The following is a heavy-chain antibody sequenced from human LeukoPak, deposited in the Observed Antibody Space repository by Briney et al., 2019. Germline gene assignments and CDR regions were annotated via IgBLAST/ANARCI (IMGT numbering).Heavy chain of an antibody. V-gene: IGHV3-48*01. Sequence: PGGSLRLSCAASGFTFSSYSMNWVRQAPGKGLEWVSYISSSSTIYYADSEKGRFTISRDNAKNSLYLQMNSLRAEDTAVYYCARDVPSYDYVWGSYRYTLPPDYWGQGTLVTVSS. CDR3: ARDVPSYDYVWGSYRYTLPPDY. CDR1: GFTFSSYS. D-gene: IGHD3-16*02. CDR2: ISSSSTI. J-gene: IGHJ4*02.